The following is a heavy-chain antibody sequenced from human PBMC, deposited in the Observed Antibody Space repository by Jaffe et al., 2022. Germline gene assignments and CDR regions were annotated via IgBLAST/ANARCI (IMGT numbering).Heavy chain of an antibody. J-gene: IGHJ5*02. CDR2: ISGSGGST. D-gene: IGHD2-2*01. V-gene: IGHV3-23*01. Sequence: EVQLLESGGGLVQPGGSLRLSCAASGFTFSSYAMSWVRQAPGKGLEWVSAISGSGGSTYYADSVKGRFTISRDNSKNTLYLQMNSLRAEDTAVYYCAKSAWGCSSTSCSSPIGWFDPWGQGTLVTVSS. CDR1: GFTFSSYA. CDR3: AKSAWGCSSTSCSSPIGWFDP.